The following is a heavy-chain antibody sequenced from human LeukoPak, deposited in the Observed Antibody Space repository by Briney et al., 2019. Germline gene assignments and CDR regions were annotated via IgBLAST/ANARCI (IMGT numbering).Heavy chain of an antibody. CDR3: LKDRLGTGDY. CDR2: ITSNGDTT. Sequence: GGSLRLSCSASGFTFSSYAMHWVRQAPGKGLEYVSSITSNGDTTYYIDSVKGRFTISRDNSKNTLYLQMSSLRAEDTAVYYCLKDRLGTGDYWGQGTLVSVSS. J-gene: IGHJ4*02. CDR1: GFTFSSYA. D-gene: IGHD7-27*01. V-gene: IGHV3-64D*06.